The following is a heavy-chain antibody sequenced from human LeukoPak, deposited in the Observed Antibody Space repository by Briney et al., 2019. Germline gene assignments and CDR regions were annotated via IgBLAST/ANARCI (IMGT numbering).Heavy chain of an antibody. CDR2: ISYDGSNK. J-gene: IGHJ4*02. Sequence: GGSLRLSCAASGFPFSSYGMHWVRQAPGKGLEWVAVISYDGSNKYYGDSVKGRFSISRDNSKKTLFLQMNSLRTDDTAVYYCARDHADFDYWGQGTLVTVSS. CDR1: GFPFSSYG. V-gene: IGHV3-30*03. CDR3: ARDHADFDY.